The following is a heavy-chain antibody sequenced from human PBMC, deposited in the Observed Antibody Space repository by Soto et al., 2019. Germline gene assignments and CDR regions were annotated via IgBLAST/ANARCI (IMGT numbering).Heavy chain of an antibody. J-gene: IGHJ4*02. V-gene: IGHV1-8*01. D-gene: IGHD1-26*01. CDR3: ARGVSAGVDY. CDR1: GYSFTSLD. CDR2: MQPSTGRT. Sequence: QVQLVQSGAEVREPGASVKVSCKASGYSFTSLDINWVRQTAGQGLEWMGWMQPSTGRTGYAQQFQGSVTMTRDTSINTAYMELTTLTSDVTAFYYCARGVSAGVDYWGQGTLVTVSS.